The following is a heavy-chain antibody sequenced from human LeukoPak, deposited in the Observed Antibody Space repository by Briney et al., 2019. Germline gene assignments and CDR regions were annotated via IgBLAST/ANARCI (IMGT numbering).Heavy chain of an antibody. CDR3: ARGRMAGTYVFDY. CDR2: MSPNNGDA. J-gene: IGHJ4*02. V-gene: IGHV1-8*01. D-gene: IGHD1-1*01. Sequence: ASVKVSCKTSGYTFTNYDINWVRQATGQGLEWLGWMSPNNGDAGYAQKFQGRVTMTRDTSTNTAYMELSALTSEDTAVYYCARGRMAGTYVFDYWGQGTLVTVSS. CDR1: GYTFTNYD.